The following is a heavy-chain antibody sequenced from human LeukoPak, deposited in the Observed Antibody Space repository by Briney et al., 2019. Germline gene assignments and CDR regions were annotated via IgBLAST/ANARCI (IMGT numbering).Heavy chain of an antibody. CDR3: ARDLTTMVRGLPLDY. CDR2: IWYDGSNK. V-gene: IGHV3-33*01. CDR1: GFTFSSYG. D-gene: IGHD3-10*01. J-gene: IGHJ4*02. Sequence: GGSLRLSCAASGFTFSSYGMHWVRQAPGKGLEWVAVIWYDGSNKYYADSVKGRFTISRDNSKNTLYLQMNSLRDEDTAVYYCARDLTTMVRGLPLDYWGQGTLVTVSS.